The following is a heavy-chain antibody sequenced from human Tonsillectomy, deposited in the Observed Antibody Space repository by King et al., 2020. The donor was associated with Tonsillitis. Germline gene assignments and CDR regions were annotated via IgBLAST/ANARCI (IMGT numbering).Heavy chain of an antibody. CDR2: IYPDDSDT. Sequence: VQLVESGAEVKKPGESLKISCKGSGYSFTNYWIGWVRQMPGKGLEWMGIIYPDDSDTRYSPSFQGQVTISADKSISTAYLQWSGLKASDTAMYYCARPLAFSTGYYNAFDIWGQGTMVTVSS. J-gene: IGHJ3*02. V-gene: IGHV5-51*01. CDR1: GYSFTNYW. CDR3: ARPLAFSTGYYNAFDI. D-gene: IGHD3-22*01.